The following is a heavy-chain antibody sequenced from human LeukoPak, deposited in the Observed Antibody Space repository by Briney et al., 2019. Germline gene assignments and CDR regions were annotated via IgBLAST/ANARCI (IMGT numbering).Heavy chain of an antibody. V-gene: IGHV4-59*08. Sequence: PSETLSLTCSVSTDSITNYYWNWIRQPPGKRLEWIGYIHYSGSIDYNPSLKSRVTISVDTSKNQFSLKLSSVTAADTAVYYCARKVGRFGLRFESSWFDPWGQGTLVTVSS. CDR1: TDSITNYY. J-gene: IGHJ5*02. CDR2: IHYSGSI. CDR3: ARKVGRFGLRFESSWFDP. D-gene: IGHD5-12*01.